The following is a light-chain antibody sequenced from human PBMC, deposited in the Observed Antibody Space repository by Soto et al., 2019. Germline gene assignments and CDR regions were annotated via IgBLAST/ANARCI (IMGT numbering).Light chain of an antibody. V-gene: IGKV3-15*01. CDR3: QSYTDWPFV. CDR1: ESLFSF. J-gene: IGKJ2*01. CDR2: GVS. Sequence: EIVMTQSPATLSASPGESVSLSCRASESLFSFLAWYQQKPGQAPRLLIYGVSIKATGVPARFSGSGSAADFTLTISSVQSDDSAVYYCQSYTDWPFVFGQGSTLE.